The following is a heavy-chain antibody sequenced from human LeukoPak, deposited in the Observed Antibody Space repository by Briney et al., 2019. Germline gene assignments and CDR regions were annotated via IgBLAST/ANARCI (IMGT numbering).Heavy chain of an antibody. V-gene: IGHV1-18*01. CDR1: GYTFTNYR. CDR2: ISAYNGHT. Sequence: ASVKVSCKASGYTFTNYRISWVRQAPGQGLEWMGWISAYNGHTNYAQKFQGRVTMTTDTSTSTAYMELRSLRSDDTAVYYCARGGRWELPRPYAFDIWGQGTMVTVSS. CDR3: ARGGRWELPRPYAFDI. D-gene: IGHD1-26*01. J-gene: IGHJ3*02.